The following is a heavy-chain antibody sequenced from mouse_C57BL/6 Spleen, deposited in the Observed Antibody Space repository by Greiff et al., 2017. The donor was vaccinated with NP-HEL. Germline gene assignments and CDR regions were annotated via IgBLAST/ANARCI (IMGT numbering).Heavy chain of an antibody. V-gene: IGHV5-9-1*02. CDR2: ISSGGDYI. Sequence: EVKLVESGEGLVKPGGSLKLSCAASGFTFSSYAMSWVRQTPEKRLEWVAYISSGGDYIYYADTVKGRFTISRDNARNTLYLQMSRLKSEDTAMYYCTRDGAYYYGSSLYFDVWGTGTTVTVSS. CDR1: GFTFSSYA. D-gene: IGHD1-1*01. J-gene: IGHJ1*03. CDR3: TRDGAYYYGSSLYFDV.